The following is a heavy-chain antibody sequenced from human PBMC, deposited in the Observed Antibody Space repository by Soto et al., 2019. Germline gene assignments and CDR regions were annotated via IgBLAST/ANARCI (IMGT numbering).Heavy chain of an antibody. Sequence: PSETLSLTCTVSGGSISSYYWSWIRQPPGKGLEWIGYIYYSGSTNYNPSLKSRVTISVDTSKNQFSLKLSSVTAADTAVYYCARGGKLRYFDWPYFDYWGQGTLVTVSS. CDR3: ARGGKLRYFDWPYFDY. CDR2: IYYSGST. J-gene: IGHJ4*02. D-gene: IGHD3-9*01. CDR1: GGSISSYY. V-gene: IGHV4-59*01.